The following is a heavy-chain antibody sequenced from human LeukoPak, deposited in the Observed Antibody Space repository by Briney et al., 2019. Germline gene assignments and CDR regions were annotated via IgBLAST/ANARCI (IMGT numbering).Heavy chain of an antibody. J-gene: IGHJ4*02. CDR2: MKSKRDGGAT. CDR1: GFTFTNAW. D-gene: IGHD3-22*01. CDR3: TTDLDYYDSSGYVAY. Sequence: PGGSLRLSCEASGFTFTNAWMNWVRQAPGKGPEWVGRMKSKRDGGATEYAAPVKGRFTISRDDSKNTVYLQMNSLKTEDTAVYYCTTDLDYYDSSGYVAYWGQGTLVTVSS. V-gene: IGHV3-15*01.